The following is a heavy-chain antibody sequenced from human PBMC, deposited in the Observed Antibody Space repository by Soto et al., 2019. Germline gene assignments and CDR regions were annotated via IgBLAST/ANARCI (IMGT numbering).Heavy chain of an antibody. CDR1: GGYISSSSYY. CDR2: IYYSGST. CDR3: ATPPEYCANGVCYIQH. Sequence: SETLSLTCPVSGGYISSSSYYWGWIRQPPGKGLEWIGNIYYSGSTYYNPSLESRVTISVDTSKNQFSLKLNSVTAADTAVYYCATPPEYCANGVCYIQHWGQGTLVTVSS. D-gene: IGHD2-8*01. V-gene: IGHV4-39*01. J-gene: IGHJ1*01.